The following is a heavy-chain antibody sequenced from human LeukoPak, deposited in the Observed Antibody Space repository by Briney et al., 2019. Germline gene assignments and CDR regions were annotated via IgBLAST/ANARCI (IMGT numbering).Heavy chain of an antibody. CDR1: GYSFSTYA. Sequence: ASVKVSCKTSGYSFSTYAIKWVRQAPGEGLEWMGWINTKTGNPTYAPGFTGRSVFSLETSVTTAHLQISSLKAEDTAVYYCGRGRGPHLNNGKYFFVDYWGQGTRVTVSS. D-gene: IGHD2/OR15-2a*01. J-gene: IGHJ4*02. CDR2: INTKTGNP. CDR3: GRGRGPHLNNGKYFFVDY. V-gene: IGHV7-4-1*02.